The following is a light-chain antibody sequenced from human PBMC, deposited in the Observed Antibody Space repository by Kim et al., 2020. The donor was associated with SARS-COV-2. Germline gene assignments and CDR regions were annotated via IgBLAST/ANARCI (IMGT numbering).Light chain of an antibody. CDR2: SSN. V-gene: IGLV1-44*01. CDR1: SSNIGSNA. CDR3: AAWDDSLNGWV. Sequence: GQRITISCSGSSSNIGSNAVNWNQHLPGIAPKLFIYSSNRRPSGGPDRFSASKSGTSASLAISGLQSDDEADYYCAAWDDSLNGWVFGTGTKVTVL. J-gene: IGLJ1*01.